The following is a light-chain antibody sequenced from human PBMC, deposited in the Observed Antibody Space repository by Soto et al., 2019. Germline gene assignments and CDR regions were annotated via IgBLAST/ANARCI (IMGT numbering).Light chain of an antibody. CDR2: LNSDGSH. CDR1: SGHSNYA. J-gene: IGLJ3*02. V-gene: IGLV4-69*01. Sequence: QAVLTQSPSASASLGASGKPTCTLSSGHSNYAIAWHQQQPERGPRFLMKLNSDGSHNTGDGVPDRFSGSSSGANRYLTISSLQSEDEADYYCQTWDTGIGVFGGGTKLTVL. CDR3: QTWDTGIGV.